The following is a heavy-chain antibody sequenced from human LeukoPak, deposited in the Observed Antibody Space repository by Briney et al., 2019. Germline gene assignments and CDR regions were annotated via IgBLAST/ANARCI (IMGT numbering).Heavy chain of an antibody. J-gene: IGHJ4*02. Sequence: HTGRSLRLSCAASGFTFDDYAMHWVRQAPGKGLEWVSGISWNSGSIGYADSVKGRFTISRDNAKNSLYLQMNSLRAEDTALYYCAKGDWYPVGATHFDYWGQGTLVTVSS. D-gene: IGHD1-26*01. V-gene: IGHV3-9*01. CDR3: AKGDWYPVGATHFDY. CDR1: GFTFDDYA. CDR2: ISWNSGSI.